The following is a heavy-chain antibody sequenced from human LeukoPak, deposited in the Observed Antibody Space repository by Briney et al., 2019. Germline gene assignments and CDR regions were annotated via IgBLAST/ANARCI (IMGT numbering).Heavy chain of an antibody. V-gene: IGHV4-34*01. D-gene: IGHD5-18*01. J-gene: IGHJ4*02. CDR2: INHSGST. Sequence: SETLSLTCAVYGGSFSGYYWSWIRQPPGKGLEWIGEINHSGSTNYNPSLKSRVIISVDMSKNQFSLKLSSVTAADTAIYYCARDASRIQLWPLWGQGTLVTVSS. CDR3: ARDASRIQLWPL. CDR1: GGSFSGYY.